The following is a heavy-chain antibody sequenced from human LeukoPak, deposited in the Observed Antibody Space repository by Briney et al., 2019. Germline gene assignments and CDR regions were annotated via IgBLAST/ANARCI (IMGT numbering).Heavy chain of an antibody. D-gene: IGHD3-9*01. CDR2: ITGSDGSS. V-gene: IGHV3-23*01. CDR1: GFTLTNYA. J-gene: IGHJ4*02. CDR3: AKWGDYDILTGYYVPDY. Sequence: GTSLRLSCVASGFTLTNYAMSWVRQAPGKGLEWVSAITGSDGSSYYADSVKGRFTISRDNSKNTLYLQVNSLRAEDTAVYYCAKWGDYDILTGYYVPDYWGQGTLVTVSS.